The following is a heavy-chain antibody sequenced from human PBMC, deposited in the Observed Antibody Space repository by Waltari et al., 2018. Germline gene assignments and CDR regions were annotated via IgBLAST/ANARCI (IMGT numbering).Heavy chain of an antibody. CDR3: ARAPSVGSGWFDYFYGMDV. D-gene: IGHD6-19*01. J-gene: IGHJ6*02. Sequence: EVQVVESGGDLVQPGGSLRLSCAAPGFIFSPHWMSWVRQAPGKGLEWVANIKQDGSATYYVDSVKGRFTISRDNAQSSVFLQMNSLRVDDSAVYYCARAPSVGSGWFDYFYGMDVWGRGTTVTVSS. V-gene: IGHV3-7*01. CDR1: GFIFSPHW. CDR2: IKQDGSAT.